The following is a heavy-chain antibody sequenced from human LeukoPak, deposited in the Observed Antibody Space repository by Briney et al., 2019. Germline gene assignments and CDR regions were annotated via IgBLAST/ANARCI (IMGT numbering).Heavy chain of an antibody. CDR2: ISSTSTYK. D-gene: IGHD1-14*01. CDR1: GFTFSNYG. Sequence: PGGSLRLSCAASGFTFSNYGMHWVRQAPGKGLEWVSSISSTSTYKFYPDSLKGRFTVSRDNAKNSLYLQMNSLRAEDTAVYYCASAGRTGVGYYFDYWGQGILVTVSS. J-gene: IGHJ4*02. CDR3: ASAGRTGVGYYFDY. V-gene: IGHV3-21*01.